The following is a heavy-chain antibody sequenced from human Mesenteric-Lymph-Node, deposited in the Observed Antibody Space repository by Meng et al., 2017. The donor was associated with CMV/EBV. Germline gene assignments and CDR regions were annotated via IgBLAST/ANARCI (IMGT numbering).Heavy chain of an antibody. CDR2: IWYDGSNK. V-gene: IGHV3-33*06. J-gene: IGHJ6*02. Sequence: GESLKISCAASRFTFSSYGMHWVRQAPGKGLEWVAVIWYDGSNKYYADSVKGRFTISRDNSKNTLYLQMNSLRAEDTAVYYCAKGSILYSPSYYYYYGMDVWGQGTTVTVSS. CDR3: AKGSILYSPSYYYYYGMDV. D-gene: IGHD2-8*01. CDR1: RFTFSSYG.